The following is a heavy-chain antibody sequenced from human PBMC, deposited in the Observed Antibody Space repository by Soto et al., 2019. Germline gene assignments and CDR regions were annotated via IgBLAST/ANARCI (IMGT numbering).Heavy chain of an antibody. CDR2: IYYSGST. Sequence: LSLTCTVSGGSISSSNYYCGWIRQPPGKGLEWIGSIYYSGSTYYNPSLKSRVTISVDTSKNQFSLKLSSVTAADTAVYYCARSYSRSETIGYWGQGTLVTVSS. V-gene: IGHV4-39*01. D-gene: IGHD6-6*01. CDR1: GGSISSSNYY. CDR3: ARSYSRSETIGY. J-gene: IGHJ4*02.